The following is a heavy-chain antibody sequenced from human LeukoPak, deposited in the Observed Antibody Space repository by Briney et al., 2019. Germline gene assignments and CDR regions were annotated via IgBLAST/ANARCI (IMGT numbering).Heavy chain of an antibody. D-gene: IGHD1-26*01. CDR1: GFTFDDYA. CDR2: ISWNSGSI. CDR3: AKDFSPVGATDGSFDY. J-gene: IGHJ4*02. V-gene: IGHV3-9*01. Sequence: GGSLRLTCAASGFTFDDYAMHWVRQAPGKGLEWVSGISWNSGSIGYADSVKGRFTISRDNAKNSLYLQMNSLRAEDTALYYCAKDFSPVGATDGSFDYWGQGTLVTVSS.